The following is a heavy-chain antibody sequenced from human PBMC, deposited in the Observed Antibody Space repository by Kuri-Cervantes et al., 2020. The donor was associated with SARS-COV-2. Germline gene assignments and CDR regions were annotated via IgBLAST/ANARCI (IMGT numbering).Heavy chain of an antibody. Sequence: SVKVSCKASGGTFSSYAVTWVRQVPGQGLEWMGRIIPLFGTTIYAEKFRGRVTLTADRSTNTAYMELSSLRSEDTAVYYCARDRQPRLMDVWGKGTTVTVSS. D-gene: IGHD6-13*01. V-gene: IGHV1-69*06. J-gene: IGHJ6*03. CDR3: ARDRQPRLMDV. CDR1: GGTFSSYA. CDR2: IIPLFGTT.